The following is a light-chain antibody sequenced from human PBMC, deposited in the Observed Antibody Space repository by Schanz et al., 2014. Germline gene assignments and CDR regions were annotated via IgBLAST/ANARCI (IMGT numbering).Light chain of an antibody. CDR1: SSDFGIYNL. CDR3: SSYTSSSTLI. V-gene: IGLV2-14*02. J-gene: IGLJ2*01. CDR2: EGS. Sequence: QSVLTQPASVSGSPGQSITISCTGASSDFGIYNLVSWYQQHPGKAPKLMIYEGSKRPSGVSNRFSGSKSGNTASLTISGLQAEDEADYYCSSYTSSSTLIFGGGTKLTVL.